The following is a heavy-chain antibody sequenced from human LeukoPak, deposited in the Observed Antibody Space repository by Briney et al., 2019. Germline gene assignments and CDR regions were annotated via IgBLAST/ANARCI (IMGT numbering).Heavy chain of an antibody. Sequence: GGSLRLSCAVSGFTFTTYAMSWVRQAPGKGLEWVSAISGSGDSTYYADSVKGRFTISRDNSKNTLYLQVNSLRAEDTAVYYCAKAHYIHFLDYWGQGTLVTVSS. J-gene: IGHJ4*02. CDR3: AKAHYIHFLDY. D-gene: IGHD2/OR15-2a*01. CDR2: ISGSGDST. CDR1: GFTFTTYA. V-gene: IGHV3-23*01.